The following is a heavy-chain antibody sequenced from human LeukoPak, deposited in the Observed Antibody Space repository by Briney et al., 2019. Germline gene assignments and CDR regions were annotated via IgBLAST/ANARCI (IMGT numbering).Heavy chain of an antibody. Sequence: GQSLSEDFHGSGYSFTSHLIDWVREMPGKGLEWMGIIYPGDSDTRYSPSFQGQVTTSADKSISTAYLQWSSLKASDSAMYYCARRLAAANTFDSWGQGTLVTVSS. CDR3: ARRLAAANTFDS. V-gene: IGHV5-51*01. CDR2: IYPGDSDT. CDR1: GYSFTSHL. D-gene: IGHD6-13*01. J-gene: IGHJ4*02.